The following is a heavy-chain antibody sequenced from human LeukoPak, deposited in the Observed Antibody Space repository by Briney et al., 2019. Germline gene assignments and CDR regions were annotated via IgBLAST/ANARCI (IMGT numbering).Heavy chain of an antibody. V-gene: IGHV4-30-2*01. CDR2: IYRSGST. CDR1: GCSIRSGGYS. J-gene: IGHJ4*02. Sequence: PSQTLSLTCAVSGCSIRSGGYSWSWIRQPPGKGLEWIGYIYRSGSTYYNPSLKSRVTISVDRSKNQFSLKLSSVTAADTAVYYCAGSFGELPLDYWGQGTLVTVSS. D-gene: IGHD3-10*01. CDR3: AGSFGELPLDY.